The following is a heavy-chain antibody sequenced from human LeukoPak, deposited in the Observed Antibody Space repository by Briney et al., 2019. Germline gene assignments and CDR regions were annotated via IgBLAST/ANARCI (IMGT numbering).Heavy chain of an antibody. CDR2: ISAYNGNT. CDR1: GYTFTSYG. V-gene: IGHV1-18*01. J-gene: IGHJ6*02. CDR3: ARSGSGWSGYYHYGMDV. D-gene: IGHD6-19*01. Sequence: ASVKVSCKASGYTFTSYGISWVRQAPGQGLEWMGWISAYNGNTNYAQKLQGRVTMTTDTSTSTAYMELRSLRSDDTAVYYCARSGSGWSGYYHYGMDVWGQGTTVTVSS.